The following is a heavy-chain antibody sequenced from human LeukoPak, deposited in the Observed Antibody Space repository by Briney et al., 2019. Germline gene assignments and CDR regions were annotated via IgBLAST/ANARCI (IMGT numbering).Heavy chain of an antibody. CDR2: IIPIFGTA. V-gene: IGHV1-69*05. CDR3: ARDRNAYYYYYYMDV. CDR1: GGTFSSYA. Sequence: SVKVSCKASGGTFSSYAISWVRQAPGQGLEWMGRIIPIFGTANYAQKFEGRVTITTDEYTSTAYMELSSLRSEDTAVYYCARDRNAYYYYYYMDVWGKGTTVTVSS. J-gene: IGHJ6*03.